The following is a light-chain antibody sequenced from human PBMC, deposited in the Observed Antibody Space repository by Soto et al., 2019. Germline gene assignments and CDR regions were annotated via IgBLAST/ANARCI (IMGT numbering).Light chain of an antibody. CDR3: QQYDNWPRT. V-gene: IGKV3-15*01. CDR1: QSVSSN. Sequence: EIVMTQSPATLSVSPGERASLPCRAGQSVSSNLAWYQQKPGQAPRLLIYSASTRAIGIPARFSGSGSGTEFTLTISSLQSEDFAVYYCQQYDNWPRTFGQGTKVDIK. J-gene: IGKJ1*01. CDR2: SAS.